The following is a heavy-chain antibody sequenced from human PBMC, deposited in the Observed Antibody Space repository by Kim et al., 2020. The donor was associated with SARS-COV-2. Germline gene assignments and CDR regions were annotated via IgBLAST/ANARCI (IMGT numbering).Heavy chain of an antibody. CDR3: ATSRGYNYYGIDV. J-gene: IGHJ6*02. CDR2: IYGGGST. Sequence: GGSLRLSCAASVFTVSSNYMTWVRQAPGKGLDWVSIIYGGGSTYYADSVKGRFTISRDNSKNTLYLQMNSLRVDDTAVYYCATSRGYNYYGIDVWGQGTMVTVSS. V-gene: IGHV3-53*01. D-gene: IGHD3-10*01. CDR1: VFTVSSNY.